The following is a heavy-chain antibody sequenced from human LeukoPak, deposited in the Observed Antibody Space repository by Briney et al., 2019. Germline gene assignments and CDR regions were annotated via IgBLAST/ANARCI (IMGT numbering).Heavy chain of an antibody. Sequence: SETLSLTCSVYGGSFSGYYWSWIRQPPGKGLEWIGEINHSGSTNYNPSLKSRVTISVDTSKNQFSLKLSSVTAADTAVYYCARWADLAVAGSDAFDIWGQGTMVTVSS. CDR1: GGSFSGYY. CDR2: INHSGST. D-gene: IGHD6-19*01. J-gene: IGHJ3*02. CDR3: ARWADLAVAGSDAFDI. V-gene: IGHV4-34*01.